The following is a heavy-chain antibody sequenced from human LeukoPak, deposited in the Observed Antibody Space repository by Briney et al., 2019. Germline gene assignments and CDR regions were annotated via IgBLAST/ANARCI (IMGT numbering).Heavy chain of an antibody. D-gene: IGHD3-10*01. CDR1: GFTFSSYG. Sequence: GGSLRLSCAASGFTFSSYGMHWVRQAPGKGLEWVAFIRYDGSNKYYADSVKGRFTISRDNSKNTLYLQMNSLRAEDTAVYYCAKPPYYYGSGSYENYMDVWGKGTTVTISS. CDR3: AKPPYYYGSGSYENYMDV. J-gene: IGHJ6*03. CDR2: IRYDGSNK. V-gene: IGHV3-30*02.